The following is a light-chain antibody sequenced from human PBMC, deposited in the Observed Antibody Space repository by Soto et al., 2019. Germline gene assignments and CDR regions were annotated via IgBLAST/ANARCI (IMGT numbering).Light chain of an antibody. J-gene: IGLJ2*01. CDR2: EVT. CDR1: SSDVGSYNL. V-gene: IGLV2-23*01. CDR3: CSYAGSSTLL. Sequence: QSALTQPASVSGSPGQSITISCTGTSSDVGSYNLVSWYQQHPGKAPKLIIYEVTKRPSGFSNRFSGSKSGNTASLTISGLQAEDEADYYCCSYAGSSTLLFGGGTKVTVL.